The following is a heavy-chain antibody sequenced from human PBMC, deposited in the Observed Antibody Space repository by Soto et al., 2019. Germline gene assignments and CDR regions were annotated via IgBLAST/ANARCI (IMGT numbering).Heavy chain of an antibody. D-gene: IGHD6-19*01. CDR2: INHSGST. CDR1: GGSFSGYY. CDR3: ARGTYSSGWYRLRWFDP. V-gene: IGHV4-34*01. J-gene: IGHJ5*02. Sequence: QVQLQQSGAGLLKPSGTMSLTCAVYGGSFSGYYWSWIRQPPGKGLEWIGEINHSGSTNYNPSLKSRVTISVDTSKNQFSLKLSSVTAADTAVYYCARGTYSSGWYRLRWFDPWGQGTLVTVSS.